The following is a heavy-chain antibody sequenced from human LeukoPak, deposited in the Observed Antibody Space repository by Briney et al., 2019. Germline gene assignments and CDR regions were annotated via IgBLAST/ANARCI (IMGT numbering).Heavy chain of an antibody. V-gene: IGHV3-7*01. CDR1: GFTFNNNW. CDR2: IKEDGSEK. CDR3: TRATVHYDSSGYFEGLFAFDI. J-gene: IGHJ3*02. D-gene: IGHD3-22*01. Sequence: GGSLRLSCAASGFTFNNNWMTWVRQAPGKGPEWVANIKEDGSEKFYVDSVKGRFTISRDNAKSSLYLQMTSLRAEDTAVYYCTRATVHYDSSGYFEGLFAFDIGGQGTMVTVSS.